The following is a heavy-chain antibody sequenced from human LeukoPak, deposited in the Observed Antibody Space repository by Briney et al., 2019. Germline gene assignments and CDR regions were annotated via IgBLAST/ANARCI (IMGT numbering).Heavy chain of an antibody. CDR2: IIPIFGTA. CDR1: GGTFSSYA. Sequence: ASVKVSCKASGGTFSSYAISWVRQAPGQGLEWMGGIIPIFGTANYAQKFQGRVTMTTDTSTSTAYLELRSLRSDDTAVYYCASQSPACDYWGQGTQVTVSS. CDR3: ASQSPACDY. V-gene: IGHV1-69*05. J-gene: IGHJ4*02.